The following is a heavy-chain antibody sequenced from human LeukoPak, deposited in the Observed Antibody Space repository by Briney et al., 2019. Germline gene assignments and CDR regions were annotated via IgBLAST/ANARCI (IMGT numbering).Heavy chain of an antibody. CDR2: IYYSGST. V-gene: IGHV4-39*01. J-gene: IGHJ4*02. Sequence: SETLSLTCTVSGGSISSSSYYWGWIRQPPGKGLEWFGSIYYSGSTYYNPSLKSRVTISVDTSKNQFSLKLSSVTAADTAVYYCARLRGNDNDYPDYWGQGTLVTVSS. CDR1: GGSISSSSYY. CDR3: ARLRGNDNDYPDY. D-gene: IGHD4-11*01.